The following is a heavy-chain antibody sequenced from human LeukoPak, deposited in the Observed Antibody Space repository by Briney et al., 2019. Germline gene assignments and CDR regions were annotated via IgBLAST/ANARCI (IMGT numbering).Heavy chain of an antibody. CDR1: GGTFSSYA. CDR2: IIPIFGTA. J-gene: IGHJ6*03. D-gene: IGHD3-22*01. V-gene: IGHV1-69*06. CDR3: ARSSHPYDYYDSSGYYFYYYYMDV. Sequence: GSSVKVSCKASGGTFSSYAISWVRQAPGQGLEWMGGIIPIFGTANYAQKFQGRVTITADKSMSTAYMELSSLRSEDTAVYYCARSSHPYDYYDSSGYYFYYYYMDVWGKGTTVTVSS.